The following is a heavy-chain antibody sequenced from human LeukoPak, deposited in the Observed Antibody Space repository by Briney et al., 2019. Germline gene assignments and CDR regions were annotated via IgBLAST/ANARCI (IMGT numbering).Heavy chain of an antibody. Sequence: SETLSLTCTVSGGSIRSYYWSWIRQPPGKGLEWIGYIYYSGSTNYNPSLKSRVTISVDTSKNQFSLKLSSVTAADTAVYYCARTGSSSWYYFDYWGQGTLVTVSS. CDR1: GGSIRSYY. J-gene: IGHJ4*02. D-gene: IGHD6-13*01. CDR2: IYYSGST. CDR3: ARTGSSSWYYFDY. V-gene: IGHV4-59*01.